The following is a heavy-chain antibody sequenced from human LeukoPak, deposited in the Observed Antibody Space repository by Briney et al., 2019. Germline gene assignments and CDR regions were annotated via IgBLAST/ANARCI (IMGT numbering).Heavy chain of an antibody. CDR2: IRSKAYGGTT. J-gene: IGHJ2*01. V-gene: IGHV3-49*03. CDR1: GFTFGDYA. D-gene: IGHD3-10*01. Sequence: TGGSLRLSCTASGFTFGDYAMNWFRQAPGKGLEWVGFIRSKAYGGTTEYAASVKGRFTISRDDSKTIAFLQMNSLKTEDTAVYYCTRDRGSTYPGYFDLWGRGTLVTVSS. CDR3: TRDRGSTYPGYFDL.